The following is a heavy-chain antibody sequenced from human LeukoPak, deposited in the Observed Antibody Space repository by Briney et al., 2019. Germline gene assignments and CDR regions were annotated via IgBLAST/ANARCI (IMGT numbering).Heavy chain of an antibody. CDR2: ISYDGSNK. D-gene: IGHD3-3*01. CDR1: GFTFSSYG. J-gene: IGHJ6*02. CDR3: AKDSRPILRFHYYYGMDV. Sequence: GRSLRLSCAASGFTFSSYGMHWVRQAPGKGLEWVAVISYDGSNKYYADSVKGRFTISRDNSKNTLYLQMNSLRAEDTAVYYCAKDSRPILRFHYYYGMDVWGQGTTVTVSS. V-gene: IGHV3-30*18.